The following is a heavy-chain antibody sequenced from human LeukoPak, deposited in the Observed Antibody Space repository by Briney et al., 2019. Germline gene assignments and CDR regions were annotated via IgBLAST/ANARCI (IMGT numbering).Heavy chain of an antibody. J-gene: IGHJ4*02. D-gene: IGHD2-2*01. CDR3: AREEYCSSTSCPLDY. CDR2: IKQDGSEK. CDR1: GFTFSSYW. V-gene: IGHV3-7*01. Sequence: GGSLRLSCAASGFTFSSYWMSWVRQAPGKGLEWVANIKQDGSEKYYVDSVKGRFTISRDNAKNSLYLQMNSLRAEDTAVYYCAREEYCSSTSCPLDYWGQGTLVTVSS.